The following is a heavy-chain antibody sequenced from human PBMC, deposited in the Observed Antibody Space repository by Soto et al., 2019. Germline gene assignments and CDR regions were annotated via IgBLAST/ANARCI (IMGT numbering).Heavy chain of an antibody. V-gene: IGHV3-74*01. CDR1: GFTFDSYW. D-gene: IGHD2-21*01. Sequence: EVRLEESGGGLVQPGGSLRLSCAASGFTFDSYWMYWVRQAPGKGLVWVSRVHSDGSITTYADSVKGRFTISRDNAKNTLSLQMNSLRVEDTAVYYCATSKGAVVISPYFFDYWGQGALVTVSS. CDR2: VHSDGSIT. J-gene: IGHJ4*02. CDR3: ATSKGAVVISPYFFDY.